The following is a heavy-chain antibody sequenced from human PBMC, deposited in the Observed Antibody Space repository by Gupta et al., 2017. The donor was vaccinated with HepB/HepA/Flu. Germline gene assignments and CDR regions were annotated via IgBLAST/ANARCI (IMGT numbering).Heavy chain of an antibody. CDR3: AKSRGEIVGATTGLDY. D-gene: IGHD1-26*01. V-gene: IGHV3-23*01. CDR1: GFAFSRYV. J-gene: IGHJ4*02. CDR2: ISDSGSST. Sequence: EVQLLASGGGSVQPGGFLRLSCVASGFAFSRYVISWVRQAPGKGLEWISAISDSGSSTFFADSVQGRFTMSRDNSKNTLYLQINSLRVEDTAVYYCAKSRGEIVGATTGLDYWGQGTLVTVSS.